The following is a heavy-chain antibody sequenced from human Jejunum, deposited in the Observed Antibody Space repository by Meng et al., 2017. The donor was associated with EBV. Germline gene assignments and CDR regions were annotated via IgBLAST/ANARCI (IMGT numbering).Heavy chain of an antibody. D-gene: IGHD1-26*01. Sequence: QVQLQESGPGRVNPSGGLSLTCTVTGDSVRSYYWSWTRQSPEKGLEWIGYTHYSETSIYSPSLMSRATISVDTSNSQFSLKLNSVTAADTAIYYCTRGSTGAFNAWGQGILVTVSS. CDR1: GDSVRSYY. J-gene: IGHJ5*02. CDR3: TRGSTGAFNA. V-gene: IGHV4-59*02. CDR2: THYSETS.